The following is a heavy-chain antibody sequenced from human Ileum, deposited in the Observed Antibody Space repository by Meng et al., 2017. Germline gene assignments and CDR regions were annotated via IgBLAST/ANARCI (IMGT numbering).Heavy chain of an antibody. CDR2: IYHSGST. D-gene: IGHD2-21*01. J-gene: IGHJ4*02. CDR3: ARGCGGDCLDY. CDR1: GYSISSGYY. Sequence: SETLSPTCAVSGYSISSGYYWGWIRQPPGKGLEWIGSIYHSGSTYYNPSLKSRVTISVDTSKNQFSLKLSSVTAADTAVYYCARGCGGDCLDYWGQGTLVTVSS. V-gene: IGHV4-38-2*01.